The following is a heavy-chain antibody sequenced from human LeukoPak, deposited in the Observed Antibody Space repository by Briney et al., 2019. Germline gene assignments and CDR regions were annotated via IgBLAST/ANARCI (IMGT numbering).Heavy chain of an antibody. J-gene: IGHJ3*02. V-gene: IGHV1-18*04. CDR3: ARLRGGIYSSRDAFDI. CDR1: GYTFTTNG. D-gene: IGHD6-19*01. Sequence: GASVKVSCRASGYTFTTNGISWVRLAPAHALEWMASISPYNGDTKYAQELQGRLTVTTDTSTSTAYMELRSLRCDGTAVYYCARLRGGIYSSRDAFDIWGQGTMVTVSS. CDR2: ISPYNGDT.